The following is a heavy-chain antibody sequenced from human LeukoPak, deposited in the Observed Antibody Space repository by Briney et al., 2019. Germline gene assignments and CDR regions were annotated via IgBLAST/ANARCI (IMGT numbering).Heavy chain of an antibody. D-gene: IGHD5-12*01. J-gene: IGHJ6*02. CDR2: ISYDGSNK. V-gene: IGHV3-30-3*01. CDR3: ARSLVATDYYYYGMDV. Sequence: GGSLRLSCAASGFTFGSYAMHWVRQAPGKGLEWVAVISYDGSNKYYADSVKGRFTISRDNSKNTLYLQMNSLRAEDTAVYYCARSLVATDYYYYGMDVWGQGTTVTVSS. CDR1: GFTFGSYA.